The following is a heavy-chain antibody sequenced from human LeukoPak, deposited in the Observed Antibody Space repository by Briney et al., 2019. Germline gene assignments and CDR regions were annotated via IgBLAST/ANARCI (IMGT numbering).Heavy chain of an antibody. CDR2: IYYSGST. CDR1: GGSISSYY. V-gene: IGHV4-59*08. J-gene: IGHJ3*02. Sequence: SETLSLTCTVSGGSISSYYWSWIRQPPGKGLEWIGYIYYSGSTNYNPSLKSRVTISVDTSKNQFSLKLSSVTAADTAVYYCARSPGYIVVVPAAPPGAFDIWGQGTMVTVSS. D-gene: IGHD2-2*01. CDR3: ARSPGYIVVVPAAPPGAFDI.